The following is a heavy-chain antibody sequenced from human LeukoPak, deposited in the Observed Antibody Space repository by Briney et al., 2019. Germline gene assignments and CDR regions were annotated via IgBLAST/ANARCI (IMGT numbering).Heavy chain of an antibody. Sequence: SETLSLTCTVSGGSISSYYWSWIRQSAGKGLEYIGRIYSSGSTNYNPSLKSRISMPVDTSKNQFSLKLSSVTAADTAVYYCARNGGSGTYYDGSFDYWGQGTLVTVSS. V-gene: IGHV4-4*07. CDR2: IYSSGST. CDR3: ARNGGSGTYYDGSFDY. D-gene: IGHD1-26*01. CDR1: GGSISSYY. J-gene: IGHJ4*02.